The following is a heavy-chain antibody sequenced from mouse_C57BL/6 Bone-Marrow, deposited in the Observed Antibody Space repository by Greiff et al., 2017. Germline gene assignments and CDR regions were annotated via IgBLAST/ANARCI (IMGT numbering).Heavy chain of an antibody. CDR1: GYAFTNYL. CDR2: INPGSGGT. D-gene: IGHD2-4*01. CDR3: ARVIYDDYDYFDY. V-gene: IGHV1-54*01. J-gene: IGHJ2*01. Sequence: QVQLQQSGAELVRPGTSVKVSCKASGYAFTNYLIEWVKQRPGQGLEWIGVINPGSGGTNYKEKFKGKATLTADNSSSTAYMQLSSLTSDDAAVYFCARVIYDDYDYFDYWGQGTTLTVSS.